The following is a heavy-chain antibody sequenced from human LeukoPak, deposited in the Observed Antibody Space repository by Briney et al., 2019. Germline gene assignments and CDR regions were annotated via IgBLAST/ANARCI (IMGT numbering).Heavy chain of an antibody. V-gene: IGHV4-59*01. D-gene: IGHD1-26*01. J-gene: IGHJ4*02. CDR1: GSSISTFY. CDR2: IYYSGST. CDR3: ASGSIVGVLWG. Sequence: SETLSLTCTVSGSSISTFYWSWIRQPPGKGLEWIGYIYYSGSTNYNTSLKSRVAMSVDTSKNQFSLKLSSVTAADTAVYYCASGSIVGVLWGWGQGTLVTVSS.